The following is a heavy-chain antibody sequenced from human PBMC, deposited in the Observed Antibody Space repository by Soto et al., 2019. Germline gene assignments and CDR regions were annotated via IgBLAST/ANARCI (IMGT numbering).Heavy chain of an antibody. CDR3: ARELRFLEWSTRGAFDI. CDR2: ISSSSSTI. CDR1: GFTFSSYS. D-gene: IGHD3-3*01. Sequence: GGSLRLSCAASGFTFSSYSMNWVRQAPGKGLEWVSYISSSSSTIYYADSVKGRFTISRDNAKNSLYLQMNSLRAEDTAVYYCARELRFLEWSTRGAFDIWGQGTMVTVSS. J-gene: IGHJ3*02. V-gene: IGHV3-48*01.